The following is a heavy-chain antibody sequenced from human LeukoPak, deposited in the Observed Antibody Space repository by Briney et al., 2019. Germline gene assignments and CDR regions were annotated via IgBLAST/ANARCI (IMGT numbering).Heavy chain of an antibody. CDR3: ARAPSNAHFDY. CDR1: GFTFSSYG. J-gene: IGHJ4*02. CDR2: ISGSGGST. V-gene: IGHV3-23*01. D-gene: IGHD3-3*02. Sequence: GGSLRLSCTASGFTFSSYGMSWVRQAPGKGLDWVSAISGSGGSTYYADSVKGRFSISRDNSNNTVYLQMNSLRAEDTAVYYCARAPSNAHFDYWGQGTLVTVSS.